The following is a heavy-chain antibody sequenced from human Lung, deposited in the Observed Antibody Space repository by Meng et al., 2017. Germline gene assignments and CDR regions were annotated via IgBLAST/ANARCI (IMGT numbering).Heavy chain of an antibody. D-gene: IGHD4-11*01. J-gene: IGHJ4*02. CDR2: INHSGST. V-gene: IGHV4-34*01. CDR3: ARGPTTTAHDFDY. Sequence: QVQLQRWVAGLLKPSEALSLTSVVSGGSFSDYYWSWIREPPGKGLEWIGEINHSGSTNYNPSLESRATISVDTSQNNLSLKLSSVTAADSAVYYCARGPTTTAHDFDYWGQGTLVTVSS. CDR1: GGSFSDYY.